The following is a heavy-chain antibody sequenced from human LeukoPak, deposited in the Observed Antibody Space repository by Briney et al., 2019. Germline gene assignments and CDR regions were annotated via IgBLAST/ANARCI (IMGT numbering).Heavy chain of an antibody. D-gene: IGHD3-10*01. CDR1: GFTFSSYA. V-gene: IGHV3-23*01. CDR2: ISGSGGST. J-gene: IGHJ4*02. CDR3: VGKVTGSGSYYPPDFDY. Sequence: GGSLRLSCAASGFTFSSYAMSWVRQAPGKGLEWVSAISGSGGSTYYADSVKGRFTISRDNSKNTLYLQMNGLRAEDTAVYYCVGKVTGSGSYYPPDFDYWGQGTLVTVSS.